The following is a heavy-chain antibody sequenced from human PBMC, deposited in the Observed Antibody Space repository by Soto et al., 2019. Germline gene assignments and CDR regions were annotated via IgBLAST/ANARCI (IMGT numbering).Heavy chain of an antibody. J-gene: IGHJ6*02. CDR2: ISYDGSNK. D-gene: IGHD6-13*01. V-gene: IGHV3-30*18. Sequence: QVQLVESGGGVVRPGRSLRLSCAASGFTFSSYGMHWVRQAPGKGLEWVAVISYDGSNKYYADSVKGRFTISRDNSKNTLYLQMNSLRAEDTAVYYCAKDLYSSSWYGYYYYGMDVWGQGTTVTVSS. CDR3: AKDLYSSSWYGYYYYGMDV. CDR1: GFTFSSYG.